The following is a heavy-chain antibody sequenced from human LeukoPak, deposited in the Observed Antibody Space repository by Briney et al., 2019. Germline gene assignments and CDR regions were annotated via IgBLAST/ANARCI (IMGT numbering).Heavy chain of an antibody. J-gene: IGHJ4*02. CDR3: AKDQNPSGSWDY. Sequence: GGSLRLSCAASGFTFSSYEMNWVRQAPGKGLEWVSYISSSGSTIYYADSVKGRFTISRDNSKNTLYLQMNSLRAEDTAVYYCAKDQNPSGSWDYWGQGTLVTVSS. V-gene: IGHV3-48*03. D-gene: IGHD1-26*01. CDR2: ISSSGSTI. CDR1: GFTFSSYE.